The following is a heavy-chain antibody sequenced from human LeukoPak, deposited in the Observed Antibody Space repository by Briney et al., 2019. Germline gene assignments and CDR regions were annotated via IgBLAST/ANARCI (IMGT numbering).Heavy chain of an antibody. Sequence: SETLSLTCTVSGGSISSSSYYWGRLRQPQGKGLEWIGSIYYSGSTYYNPSLKSRVTISVDTSKNQFSLKLSSVTAADTAVYYCARHYRSARIVVVPAAIGSFFNYWGQGTLVTVSS. CDR3: ARHYRSARIVVVPAAIGSFFNY. CDR1: GGSISSSSYY. J-gene: IGHJ4*02. CDR2: IYYSGST. V-gene: IGHV4-39*01. D-gene: IGHD2-2*01.